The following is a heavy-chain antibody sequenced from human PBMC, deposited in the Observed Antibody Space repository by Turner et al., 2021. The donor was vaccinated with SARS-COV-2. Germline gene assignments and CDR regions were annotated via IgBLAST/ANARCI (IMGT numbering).Heavy chain of an antibody. Sequence: QVQLVESGGGVVQPGRSLRLSCAASGFTFSSYAMHWVRQAPGKGLEWVAVISYDGSNKYYADSVKGRFTISRDNSKNTLYLQMNSLRAEDTAVYYCARDGDRFGLFYYYGMDVWGQGTTVTVS. CDR1: GFTFSSYA. V-gene: IGHV3-30-3*01. CDR3: ARDGDRFGLFYYYGMDV. CDR2: ISYDGSNK. J-gene: IGHJ6*02. D-gene: IGHD2-21*01.